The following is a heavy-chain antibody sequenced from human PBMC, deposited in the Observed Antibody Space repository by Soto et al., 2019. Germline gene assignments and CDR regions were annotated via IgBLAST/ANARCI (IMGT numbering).Heavy chain of an antibody. Sequence: VQLVESGGGLVQPGGSLRLSCAASGFTFGSYAMTWVRQAPGKGLEWVSGISGGGSGRYYSDSVEARFTISRDNPKNXXXXXXXXXXXXXXXXXXXXXXXXXSAPRRPLDYYFMDVWGNGTTITVSS. D-gene: IGHD6-6*01. J-gene: IGHJ6*03. CDR2: ISGGGSGR. CDR1: GFTFGSYA. V-gene: IGHV3-23*04. CDR3: XXXXXXSAPRRPLDYYFMDV.